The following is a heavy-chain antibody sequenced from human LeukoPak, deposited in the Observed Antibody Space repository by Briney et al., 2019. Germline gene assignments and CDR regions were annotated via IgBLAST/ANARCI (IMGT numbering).Heavy chain of an antibody. CDR3: AKDNRGGWSGYFDY. J-gene: IGHJ4*02. CDR2: IWHDGSAK. Sequence: GRSLRLSCAASGFPFSSYGMHWVRQAPGKGLEWVAVIWHDGSAKFYVDSVRGRFSIPRDDSKNTLYLQMNSLRAEDTALYYCAKDNRGGWSGYFDYWGRGTLVTVSS. D-gene: IGHD6-19*01. CDR1: GFPFSSYG. V-gene: IGHV3-33*06.